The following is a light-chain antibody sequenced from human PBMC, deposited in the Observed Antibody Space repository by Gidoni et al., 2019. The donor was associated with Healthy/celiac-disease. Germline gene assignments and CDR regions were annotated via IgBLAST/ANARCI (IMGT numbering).Light chain of an antibody. CDR1: QSISSY. CDR3: QQSYSTPRIT. Sequence: DIQMTQSLSSLSASVGDRVTITCRASQSISSYLHWYQQKPGKAPKLLIYAASSLQSGVPSSFSGSGSGTDFTLTISSLQPEDFATYYCQQSYSTPRITFGQGTRLEIK. CDR2: AAS. V-gene: IGKV1-39*01. J-gene: IGKJ5*01.